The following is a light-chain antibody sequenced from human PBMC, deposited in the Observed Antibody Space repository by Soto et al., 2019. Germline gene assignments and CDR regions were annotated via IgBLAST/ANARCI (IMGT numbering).Light chain of an antibody. V-gene: IGKV3-20*01. J-gene: IGKJ2*01. CDR1: QSVSSRY. Sequence: EIVLTQSPGSLSLSPGERATLSCRASQSVSSRYLAWYQQKPGQAPRLLIFGASTRAPVIPDRFSGSGSGTDFALTISRLEPEDFAVYYCQQYGRSPRYTFGQGTKVEIK. CDR3: QQYGRSPRYT. CDR2: GAS.